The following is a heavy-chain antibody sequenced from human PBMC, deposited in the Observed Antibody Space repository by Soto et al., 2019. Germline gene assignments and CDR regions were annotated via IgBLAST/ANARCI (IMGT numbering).Heavy chain of an antibody. J-gene: IGHJ4*02. V-gene: IGHV4-59*01. CDR2: MYYSGNT. CDR1: GGSMSPNY. D-gene: IGHD6-19*01. Sequence: SETLSLTCTVSGGSMSPNYWSWIRQPPGKGLEWIGYMYYSGNTNYNPSLRSRVTMSVDTSKNQFSLKLSSVTAADTAVYYCAKGGWYLDHWGQGTLVTVSA. CDR3: AKGGWYLDH.